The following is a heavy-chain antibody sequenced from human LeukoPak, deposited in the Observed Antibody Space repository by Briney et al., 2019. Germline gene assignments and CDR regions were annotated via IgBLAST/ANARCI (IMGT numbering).Heavy chain of an antibody. CDR3: ARDPYDTDAFDI. CDR1: GYTFTSYY. J-gene: IGHJ3*02. Sequence: ASVKVSCKASGYTFTSYYMHWVRQAPGQGLEWMGIINPSGGSTSYAQKFQGRVTMTRDMSTSTTYMELRSLRSDDTAVYYCARDPYDTDAFDIWGQGTMVTVSS. CDR2: INPSGGST. D-gene: IGHD3-22*01. V-gene: IGHV1-46*01.